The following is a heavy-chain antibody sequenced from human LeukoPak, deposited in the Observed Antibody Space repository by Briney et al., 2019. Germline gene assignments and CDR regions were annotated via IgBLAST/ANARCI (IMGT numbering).Heavy chain of an antibody. CDR2: IDPSDSYT. Sequence: GESLKISCKGSGYSFTSYWISWVRQMPGKGLEWMGRIDPSDSYTNYSPSFQGHVTISADKSISTAYLQWSSLKASDTAMYYCARQGSGWFYVDYWGQGTLVTASS. CDR1: GYSFTSYW. D-gene: IGHD2/OR15-2a*01. V-gene: IGHV5-10-1*01. J-gene: IGHJ4*02. CDR3: ARQGSGWFYVDY.